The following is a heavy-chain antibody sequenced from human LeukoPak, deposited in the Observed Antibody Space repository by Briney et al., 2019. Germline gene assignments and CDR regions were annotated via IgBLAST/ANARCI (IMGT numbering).Heavy chain of an antibody. J-gene: IGHJ6*03. CDR2: IYHSGST. V-gene: IGHV4-4*02. CDR1: GGSISSSNW. CDR3: ARSAAYYNFWTGYYDALYYMDV. D-gene: IGHD3-3*01. Sequence: PSETLSLTCAVSGGSISSSNWWSWVRQPPGKGLEWIGEIYHSGSTNYNPSLKSRVTISVDKSKNQFSLKLRSVTAADTAVYYCARSAAYYNFWTGYYDALYYMDVWGKGTTVTVSS.